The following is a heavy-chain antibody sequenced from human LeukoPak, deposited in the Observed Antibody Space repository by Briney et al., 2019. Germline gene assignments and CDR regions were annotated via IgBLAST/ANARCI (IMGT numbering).Heavy chain of an antibody. J-gene: IGHJ3*01. CDR2: INSDGSEG. CDR1: GFTFSGFW. D-gene: IGHD6-6*01. V-gene: IGHV3-7*03. CDR3: ARSSYSGSSSV. Sequence: GGSLRLSCAVSGFTFSGFWMSWSRQAPGKGLEWVASINSDGSEGYYADVVKGRFTISRDNAKNSLYLQINSLRVEDTAVYYCARSSYSGSSSVWGQGTMVTVSS.